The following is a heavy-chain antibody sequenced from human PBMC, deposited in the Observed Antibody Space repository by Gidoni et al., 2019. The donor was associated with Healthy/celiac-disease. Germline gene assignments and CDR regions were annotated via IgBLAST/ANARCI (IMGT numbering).Heavy chain of an antibody. J-gene: IGHJ6*03. CDR1: GGSFSGYY. CDR2: INHSGST. V-gene: IGHV4-34*01. CDR3: ARGPPEVVVAATIDYYYYYYMDV. Sequence: QVQLQQWGAGLLKPSETLSLTCAVYGGSFSGYYWSWIRQPPGKGLEWVGEINHSGSTNYNPSLKSRVTISVDTSKNQFSLKLSSVTAADTAVYYCARGPPEVVVAATIDYYYYYYMDVWGKGTTVTVSS. D-gene: IGHD2-15*01.